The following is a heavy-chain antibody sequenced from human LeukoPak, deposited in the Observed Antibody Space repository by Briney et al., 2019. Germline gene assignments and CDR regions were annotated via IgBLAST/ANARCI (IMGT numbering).Heavy chain of an antibody. CDR1: GGSISSYY. CDR3: ARDRKGRGPPFDP. V-gene: IGHV4-59*12. Sequence: SETLSLTCTVSGGSISSYYWNWIRQPPGKGLEWIGYIYYSGSTNSNPSLKSRVTISVDTSKNQFSLKLSSVTAADTAVYYCARDRKGRGPPFDPWGQGTLVTVSS. J-gene: IGHJ5*02. CDR2: IYYSGST.